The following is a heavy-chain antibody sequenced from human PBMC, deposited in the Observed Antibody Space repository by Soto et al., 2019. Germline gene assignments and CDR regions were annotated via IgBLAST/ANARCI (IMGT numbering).Heavy chain of an antibody. CDR3: AHQTRPYYYGSGSYSGFDY. V-gene: IGHV2-5*02. J-gene: IGHJ4*02. CDR2: IYWDDDK. CDR1: GFSLSTSGVG. D-gene: IGHD3-10*01. Sequence: QITLKESGPTLVKPTQTLTLTCTFSGFSLSTSGVGVGWIRQPPGKAPEWLALIYWDDDKRYSPSLKSRLTITKDTSKNQVVLTMTNMDPVDTATYYCAHQTRPYYYGSGSYSGFDYWGQGTLVTVSS.